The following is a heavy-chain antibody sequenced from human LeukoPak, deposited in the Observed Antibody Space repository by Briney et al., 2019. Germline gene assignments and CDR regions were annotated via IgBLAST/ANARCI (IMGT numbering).Heavy chain of an antibody. V-gene: IGHV1-2*04. Sequence: ASVKVSCQASGYTFTGYYMHWVRQAPGQGLEWMGWINPNSGGTDYAQKFQGWVTMTRDTSISTAYMELSRLRSDDTAVYYCARDRAVAGPDYYYYGMDVWGQGTTVTVSS. CDR3: ARDRAVAGPDYYYYGMDV. CDR1: GYTFTGYY. J-gene: IGHJ6*02. D-gene: IGHD6-19*01. CDR2: INPNSGGT.